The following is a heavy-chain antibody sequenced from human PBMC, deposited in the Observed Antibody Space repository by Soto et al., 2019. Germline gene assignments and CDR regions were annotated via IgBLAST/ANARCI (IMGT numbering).Heavy chain of an antibody. CDR1: GGSISSGDYY. Sequence: PSETLSLTCTVSGGSISSGDYYWSWIRQPPGKGLEWIGYIYYSGSTYYNPSLKSRVTISVDTSKNQFSLKLSSVTAADTAVYYCARVETITIFGVVIKRAFDIWGQGTMVTVSS. CDR2: IYYSGST. V-gene: IGHV4-30-4*01. J-gene: IGHJ3*02. D-gene: IGHD3-3*01. CDR3: ARVETITIFGVVIKRAFDI.